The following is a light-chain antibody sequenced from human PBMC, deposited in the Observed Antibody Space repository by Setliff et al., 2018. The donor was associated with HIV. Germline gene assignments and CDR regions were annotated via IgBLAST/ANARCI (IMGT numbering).Light chain of an antibody. Sequence: QSALTQPASVSGSPGQSITISCTGTSSDVGGYNSVSWYQQHPHKAPKLIIFDVTKRPSGVSNRFAASKSGNTASLTISGLQAEDEADYYCNSYTSNGTLVFGGGTKVTVL. J-gene: IGLJ2*01. CDR2: DVT. V-gene: IGLV2-14*03. CDR1: SSDVGGYNS. CDR3: NSYTSNGTLV.